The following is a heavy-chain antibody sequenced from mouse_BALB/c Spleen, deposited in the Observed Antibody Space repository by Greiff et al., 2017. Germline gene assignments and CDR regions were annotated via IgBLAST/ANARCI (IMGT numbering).Heavy chain of an antibody. J-gene: IGHJ2*01. Sequence: VKLVESGPGLVAPSQSLSITCTVSGFSLTSYGVHWVRQPPGKGLEWLGVIWAGGSTNYNSALMSRLSISKDNSKSQVFLKMNSLQTDDTAMYYCARGTTMITPSCDYWGQGTTLTVSA. D-gene: IGHD2-4*01. CDR2: IWAGGST. CDR1: GFSLTSYG. CDR3: ARGTTMITPSCDY. V-gene: IGHV2-9*02.